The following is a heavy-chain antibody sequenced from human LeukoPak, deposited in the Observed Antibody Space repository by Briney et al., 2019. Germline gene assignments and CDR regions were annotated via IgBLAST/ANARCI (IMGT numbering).Heavy chain of an antibody. V-gene: IGHV3-74*01. CDR3: ARGPSSNWSGLDF. Sequence: GGSLRLSCAASGFSFSGHWMHWARQLPGKGLVWVSRISPTGSTTSYADSVKGRLTVSRDNAKNTLYLQVNNLRAEDTAVYYCARGPSSNWSGLDFWGQGTLLTVSS. CDR1: GFSFSGHW. CDR2: ISPTGSTT. J-gene: IGHJ4*02. D-gene: IGHD6-13*01.